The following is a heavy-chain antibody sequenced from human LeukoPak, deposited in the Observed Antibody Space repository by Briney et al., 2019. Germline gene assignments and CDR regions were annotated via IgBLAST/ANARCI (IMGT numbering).Heavy chain of an antibody. D-gene: IGHD2-15*01. CDR1: GYTFTRNG. V-gene: IGHV1-18*01. J-gene: IGHJ4*02. Sequence: ASVKVSCKASGYTFTRNGIAWVRQAPGQGLEWMGWISAHNDNTKYAQKLQGRVTMTTETSTNTAHMELRSLTSDDTAVYYCAGDGPRYCSGGICYSDHWGQGTMVTVSS. CDR3: AGDGPRYCSGGICYSDH. CDR2: ISAHNDNT.